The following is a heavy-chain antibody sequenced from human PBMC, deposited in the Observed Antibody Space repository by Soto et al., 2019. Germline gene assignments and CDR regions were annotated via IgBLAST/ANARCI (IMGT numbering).Heavy chain of an antibody. CDR2: ISYDGSNK. J-gene: IGHJ5*02. Sequence: QVQLVESGGGVVQPGRSLRLSCAASGFTCSSYAMHWVRQAPGKGLEWVAVISYDGSNKYYADSVKGRFTISRDNSKNTLYLQMNSLRAEDTAVYYCARDGGGVVVVVAATPDGWFDPWGQGTLVTVSS. D-gene: IGHD2-15*01. V-gene: IGHV3-30-3*01. CDR1: GFTCSSYA. CDR3: ARDGGGVVVVVAATPDGWFDP.